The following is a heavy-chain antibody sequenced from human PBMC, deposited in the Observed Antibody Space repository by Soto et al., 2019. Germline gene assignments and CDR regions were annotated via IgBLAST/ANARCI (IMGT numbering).Heavy chain of an antibody. J-gene: IGHJ5*02. CDR2: IYYSGST. V-gene: IGHV4-39*01. CDR3: ARHPAGEGGWFDP. CDR1: GGSISSSSYY. Sequence: QLQLQESGPGLVKPSETLSLTCTVSGGSISSSSYYLGWIRQPPGKGLEWIGSIYYSGSTYYNPSLKSRVTISVDRSRNQFSVTRSSVTAADTAVYYCARHPAGEGGWFDPWCQGTLVSVSS.